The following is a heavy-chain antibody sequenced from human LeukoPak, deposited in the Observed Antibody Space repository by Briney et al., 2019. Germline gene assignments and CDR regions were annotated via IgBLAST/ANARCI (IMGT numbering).Heavy chain of an antibody. Sequence: SGGSLRLSCAASGFTFSTYWMTWVRQAPGKGLEWVANIRQDGSEKYYVDSVKGRFSISRDNAKKSLYLQMNSLRAEDTAVYYCARDAKSTTIFGEVPNETTYYYYYYMDVWGKGTTVTVSS. J-gene: IGHJ6*03. D-gene: IGHD3-3*01. V-gene: IGHV3-7*01. CDR2: IRQDGSEK. CDR3: ARDAKSTTIFGEVPNETTYYYYYYMDV. CDR1: GFTFSTYW.